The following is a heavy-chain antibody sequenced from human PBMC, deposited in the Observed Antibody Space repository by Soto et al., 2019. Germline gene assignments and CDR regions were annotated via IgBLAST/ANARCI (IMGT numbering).Heavy chain of an antibody. D-gene: IGHD5-12*01. J-gene: IGHJ4*02. CDR2: ISYDGSNK. CDR3: ARGSNGYHFDY. V-gene: IGHV3-30*14. Sequence: GGSLRLSCAASGFTFSSYAMHWVRQAPGKGLEWVAVISYDGSNKYYADSVKGRFTISRDNSKNTLYLQMGSLRAEDMAVYYCARGSNGYHFDYWGQGTLVTVSS. CDR1: GFTFSSYA.